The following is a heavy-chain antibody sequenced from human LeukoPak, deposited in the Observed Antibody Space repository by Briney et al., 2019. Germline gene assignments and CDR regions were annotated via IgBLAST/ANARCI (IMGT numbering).Heavy chain of an antibody. CDR1: GGTFSSYA. Sequence: SVKDSCKASGGTFSSYAISWVRQAPGQGLEWMGGIIPIFGTANYAQKFQGRVTITADESTSTAYMELSSLRSEDTAVYYCARDKGSSSGVFDYWGQGTLVTVSS. J-gene: IGHJ4*02. CDR2: IIPIFGTA. CDR3: ARDKGSSSGVFDY. D-gene: IGHD6-6*01. V-gene: IGHV1-69*01.